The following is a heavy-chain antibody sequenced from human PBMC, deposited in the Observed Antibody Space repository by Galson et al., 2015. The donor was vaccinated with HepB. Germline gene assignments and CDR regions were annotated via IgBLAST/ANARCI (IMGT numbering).Heavy chain of an antibody. V-gene: IGHV5-10-1*01. CDR2: FDPSGSYA. Sequence: QSGAEVKKPGESLRISCTASGYSFTSYWITWVRQTSGKGLEWMGRFDPSGSYANYSPSFEGHVTISADKSVSTAYLQWSSLKASDTAMYYCATGRGTSSSWYDFDYWGQGTLVTVSS. D-gene: IGHD6-13*01. CDR1: GYSFTSYW. J-gene: IGHJ4*02. CDR3: ATGRGTSSSWYDFDY.